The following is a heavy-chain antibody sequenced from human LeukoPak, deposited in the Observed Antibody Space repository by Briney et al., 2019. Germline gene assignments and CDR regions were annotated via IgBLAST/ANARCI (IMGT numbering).Heavy chain of an antibody. CDR3: ARSPRGGDILTGSYFDY. J-gene: IGHJ4*02. V-gene: IGHV4-31*03. CDR1: GGSISSGGYY. D-gene: IGHD3-9*01. CDR2: IYYSGST. Sequence: SETLSLTCTVSGGSISSGGYYWSWIRQHPGKGLEWIGYIYYSGSTYYNPSLKSRLTISVDTSKNQFSLKLSSVTAADTAVYYCARSPRGGDILTGSYFDYWGQGTLVTVFS.